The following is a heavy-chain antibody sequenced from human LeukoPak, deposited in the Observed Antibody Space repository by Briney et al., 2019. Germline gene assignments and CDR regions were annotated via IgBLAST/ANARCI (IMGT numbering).Heavy chain of an antibody. CDR3: ARDSSGWSGRLDY. Sequence: VRSLRLSCAASGFFFSSYALHWVRQAPGKGLEWVAVISYDGSKEYHADSVKGRLTISRDISKNTLYLQMNSLRAEDTAVYYCARDSSGWSGRLDYWGQGTLVTVSS. J-gene: IGHJ4*02. D-gene: IGHD6-19*01. CDR2: ISYDGSKE. V-gene: IGHV3-30*04. CDR1: GFFFSSYA.